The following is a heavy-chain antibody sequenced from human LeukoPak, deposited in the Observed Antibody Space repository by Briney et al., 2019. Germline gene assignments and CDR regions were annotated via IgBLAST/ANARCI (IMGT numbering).Heavy chain of an antibody. D-gene: IGHD3-3*01. V-gene: IGHV3-7*01. J-gene: IGHJ5*02. CDR3: AKDSGFWSGYYSNWFDP. CDR2: IKQDGSEK. Sequence: GGSLRLSCAASGFTFSSYWMSWVRQAPGKGLEWVANIKQDGSEKYYVDSVKGRFTISRDNAKNSLYLQMNSLRAEDTAVYYCAKDSGFWSGYYSNWFDPWGQGTLVTVSS. CDR1: GFTFSSYW.